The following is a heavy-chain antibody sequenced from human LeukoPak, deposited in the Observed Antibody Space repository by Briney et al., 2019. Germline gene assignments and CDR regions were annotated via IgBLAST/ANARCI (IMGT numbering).Heavy chain of an antibody. CDR3: AKAMLIDGYDYPAYYYYYMDV. D-gene: IGHD5-12*01. J-gene: IGHJ6*03. CDR1: GFTFSSYA. CDR2: ISGSGGST. Sequence: QPGGSLRLSCAASGFTFSSYALSWVRQAPGKGLEWVSAISGSGGSTYYADSVKGRFTISRDNSKNTLYLQMNSLRAEDTAVYYCAKAMLIDGYDYPAYYYYYMDVWGKGTPVTVSS. V-gene: IGHV3-23*01.